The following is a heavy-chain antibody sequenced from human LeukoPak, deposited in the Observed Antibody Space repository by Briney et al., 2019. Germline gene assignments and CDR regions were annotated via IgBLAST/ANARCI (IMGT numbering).Heavy chain of an antibody. Sequence: ASVKVSCKASGYTFTSYGISWVRQAPGQGLEWMGWISAYNGNTNYAQKLQGRVTMTTDTSTSTAYTELRVLRSDDNAVYYSSREISFDYWGQGTLGTVSS. J-gene: IGHJ4*02. CDR3: SREISFDY. V-gene: IGHV1-18*01. CDR1: GYTFTSYG. CDR2: ISAYNGNT.